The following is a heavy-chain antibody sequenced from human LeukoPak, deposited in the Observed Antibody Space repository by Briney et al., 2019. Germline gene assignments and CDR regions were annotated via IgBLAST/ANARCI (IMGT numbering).Heavy chain of an antibody. J-gene: IGHJ4*02. CDR1: GYSFTSYW. CDR2: TYPGNPDT. CDR3: ARLQPQGYYFDY. D-gene: IGHD1-1*01. V-gene: IGHV5-51*01. Sequence: GEPLKISCKGSGYSFTSYWIGWVRQMPGKGLEWMGITYPGNPDTTYSPSFQGQVTISTDKSIGTAYLQWSSLKASDTAMYYCARLQPQGYYFDYWGQGTLVTVSS.